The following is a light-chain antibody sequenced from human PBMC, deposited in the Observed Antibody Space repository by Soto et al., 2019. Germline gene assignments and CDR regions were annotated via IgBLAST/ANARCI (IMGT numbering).Light chain of an antibody. CDR3: QQSYVTPLP. CDR1: QSISSY. CDR2: AAS. V-gene: IGKV1-39*01. J-gene: IGKJ4*01. Sequence: DIQMTQSPSSLSASVGDRVTITCRASQSISSYLNWYQQKPGKAPKLLIYAASRLQSGVPSRFSGSGSGTDFTLTISSLQPEDFATYYYQQSYVTPLPFGGGTKVEIK.